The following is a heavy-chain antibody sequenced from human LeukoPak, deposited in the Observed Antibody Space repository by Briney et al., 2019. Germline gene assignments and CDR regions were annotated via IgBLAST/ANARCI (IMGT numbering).Heavy chain of an antibody. V-gene: IGHV3-23*01. CDR1: GFTFSSYA. CDR3: AKGRSKYQLPNWFDP. CDR2: ISGSGGST. D-gene: IGHD2-2*01. Sequence: PGGSLRLSCAASGFTFSSYAMSWVRQAPGKGLEWVSAISGSGGSTYYADPVKGRFTISRDNSKNTLYLQMNSLRAEDTAVYYCAKGRSKYQLPNWFDPWGQGTLVTVSS. J-gene: IGHJ5*02.